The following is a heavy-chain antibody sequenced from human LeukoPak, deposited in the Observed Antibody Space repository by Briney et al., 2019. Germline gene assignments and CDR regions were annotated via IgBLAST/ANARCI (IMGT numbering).Heavy chain of an antibody. CDR3: ARTTEGGYSYGYFYYYYMDV. CDR1: GGSISSYY. J-gene: IGHJ6*03. D-gene: IGHD5-18*01. V-gene: IGHV4-59*01. Sequence: PSETLSLTCTVSGGSISSYYWSWIRQPPGKVLEWIGYIYYSGSTNYKSSLKSRVTISSDTSKNQFSLRLSSVTAADTAVYYCARTTEGGYSYGYFYYYYMDVWGKGTTVTISS. CDR2: IYYSGST.